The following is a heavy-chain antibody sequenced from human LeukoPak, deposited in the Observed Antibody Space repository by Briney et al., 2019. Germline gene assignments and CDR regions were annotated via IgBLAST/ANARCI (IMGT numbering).Heavy chain of an antibody. CDR3: SRVSAYTTSSGEFDY. J-gene: IGHJ4*02. CDR1: GFTFDDHA. CDR2: ISWNSGGI. Sequence: GGSLRLSCAASGFTFDDHAMHWVRQAPGKGLEWVSGISWNSGGIAYADSVKGRFTISRDNAKNSLYLQMNSLRAEDTALYYCSRVSAYTTSSGEFDYWGQGTLVTVSS. V-gene: IGHV3-9*01. D-gene: IGHD6-6*01.